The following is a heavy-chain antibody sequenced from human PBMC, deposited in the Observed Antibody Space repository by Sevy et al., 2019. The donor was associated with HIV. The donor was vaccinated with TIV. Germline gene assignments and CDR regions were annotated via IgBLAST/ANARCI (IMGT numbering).Heavy chain of an antibody. CDR2: IDTSGGT. D-gene: IGHD3-3*01. CDR1: GGSISSHY. V-gene: IGHV4-4*07. J-gene: IGHJ4*02. Sequence: SETLSLTCSVSGGSISSHYWSWIRQPAGEGLEWIGRIDTSGGTNYNPSLKTRVTMSIDTSKNQFSLRLMSVTAADTAVYYCARYNFWSGHYDYFDYWGPGALVTVSS. CDR3: ARYNFWSGHYDYFDY.